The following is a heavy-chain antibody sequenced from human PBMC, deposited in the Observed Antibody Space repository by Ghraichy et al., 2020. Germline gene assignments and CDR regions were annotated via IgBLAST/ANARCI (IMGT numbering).Heavy chain of an antibody. D-gene: IGHD2-2*01. CDR2: INHSGST. CDR3: ARDRPYCSSTSCFGSRSVWFDP. J-gene: IGHJ5*02. Sequence: SETLSLTCAVYGGYFSGYYWSWIRQPPGKGMEWIGEINHSGSTNYNPSLKSRVTISVDTSKNQFCLKLSSVTAADTAVYYCARDRPYCSSTSCFGSRSVWFDPWGQGTLVTVSS. CDR1: GGYFSGYY. V-gene: IGHV4-34*01.